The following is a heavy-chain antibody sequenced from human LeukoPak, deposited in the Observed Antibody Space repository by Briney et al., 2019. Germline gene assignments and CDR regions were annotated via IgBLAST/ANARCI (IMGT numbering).Heavy chain of an antibody. CDR2: IYYSGST. J-gene: IGHJ4*02. CDR1: GGSISSATYY. D-gene: IGHD3-10*01. V-gene: IGHV4-39*01. Sequence: SETLSLTCTVSGGSISSATYYWSWIRQPAGKGLEWIGRIYYSGSTYYNPSLKSRVTISVDTSKNQFSLKLSSVTAADTAVYYCARGLYGSGSYWGQGTLVTVSS. CDR3: ARGLYGSGSY.